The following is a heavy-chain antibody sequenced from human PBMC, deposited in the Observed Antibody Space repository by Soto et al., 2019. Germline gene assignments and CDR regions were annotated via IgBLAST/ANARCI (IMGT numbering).Heavy chain of an antibody. Sequence: PSETLSLTCTVSGGSISSYYWSWFRQPPGRGLEWIGYIYYSGSTSYSPSLESRVTISVDTSKNQFSLELSSVTAADTAVYSCARHPGYCSGSNCYGYYTMDVWGQGTTVTVSS. J-gene: IGHJ6*02. V-gene: IGHV4-59*08. CDR1: GGSISSYY. D-gene: IGHD2-2*01. CDR2: IYYSGST. CDR3: ARHPGYCSGSNCYGYYTMDV.